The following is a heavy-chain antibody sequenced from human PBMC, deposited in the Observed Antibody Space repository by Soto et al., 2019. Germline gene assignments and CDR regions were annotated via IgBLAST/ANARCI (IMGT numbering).Heavy chain of an antibody. CDR1: GGSISSGGYY. CDR2: IYYSGST. J-gene: IGHJ6*02. Sequence: QVQLQESGPGLVKPSQTLSLTCTVSGGSISSGGYYWSWIRQHPGKGLEWIGYIYYSGSTYYNPSLKSRVTLSVDTSKNQFSLKLRSVTAADTAVYYCAKGYCSGGSCPFGMDVWGQGSTVTVSS. D-gene: IGHD2-15*01. V-gene: IGHV4-31*03. CDR3: AKGYCSGGSCPFGMDV.